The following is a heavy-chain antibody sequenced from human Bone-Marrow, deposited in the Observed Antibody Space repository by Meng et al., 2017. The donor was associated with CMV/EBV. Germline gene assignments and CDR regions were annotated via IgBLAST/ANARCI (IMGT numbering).Heavy chain of an antibody. CDR1: GFTFDVYA. J-gene: IGHJ6*02. V-gene: IGHV3-9*01. CDR2: SSWNSGSI. Sequence: SLKISCAAFGFTFDVYAMHWVRQAPGKGLEWVSGSSWNSGSIGYADSVKGRFTISRDNAKNSLYLQMNSLRAEDTALYYCAKDVTMIADYGMDVWGQGTTVTVSS. CDR3: AKDVTMIADYGMDV. D-gene: IGHD3-22*01.